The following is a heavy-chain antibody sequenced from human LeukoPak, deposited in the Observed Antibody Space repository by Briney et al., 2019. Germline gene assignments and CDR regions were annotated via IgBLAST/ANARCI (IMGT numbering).Heavy chain of an antibody. CDR3: ARELGVLRFLEYLKPYGMDV. V-gene: IGHV3-73*01. Sequence: PGGSLRLSCAASGFTFSGSAMHWVRQASGKGLEWVGRIRSKANSYATAYAASVKGRFTISRDDSKNTAYLQMNSLRAEDTAVYYCARELGVLRFLEYLKPYGMDVWGQGTTVTVSS. D-gene: IGHD3-3*01. J-gene: IGHJ6*02. CDR1: GFTFSGSA. CDR2: IRSKANSYAT.